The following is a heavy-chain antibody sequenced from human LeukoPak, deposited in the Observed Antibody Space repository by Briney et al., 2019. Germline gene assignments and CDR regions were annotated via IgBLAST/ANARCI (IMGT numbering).Heavy chain of an antibody. D-gene: IGHD3-3*01. CDR3: ARAPYYDFILDY. Sequence: PGRSLRLSCTTSGFTFGDYGLSWLRQGPGKGLQWVGFIRSKTYGGTIEYAASVKGRFTISRDDSKSIAYLQMNSLKTEDTAVYYCARAPYYDFILDYWGQGTLVTVSS. CDR2: IRSKTYGGTI. CDR1: GFTFGDYG. J-gene: IGHJ4*02. V-gene: IGHV3-49*03.